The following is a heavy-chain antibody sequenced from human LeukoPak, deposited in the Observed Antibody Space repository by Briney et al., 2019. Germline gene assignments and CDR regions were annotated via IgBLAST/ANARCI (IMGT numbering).Heavy chain of an antibody. V-gene: IGHV3-30*02. D-gene: IGHD6-6*01. CDR3: ARVSSSGDMDYYYMDV. CDR1: GFTFRSHG. J-gene: IGHJ6*03. Sequence: PGGSLRLSCAASGFTFRSHGMHGGRQTPGKGLEWAAFVRYDGSDTYYADSVKGRFTISRDNAKNSLYLQMNSLRAEDTAVYYCARVSSSGDMDYYYMDVWGKGTTVTVSS. CDR2: VRYDGSDT.